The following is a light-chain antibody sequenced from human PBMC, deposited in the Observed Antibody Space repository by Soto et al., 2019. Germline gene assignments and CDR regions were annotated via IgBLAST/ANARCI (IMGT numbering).Light chain of an antibody. CDR1: NIGSKS. CDR2: YDS. V-gene: IGLV3-21*04. CDR3: QVWDSTGDHVV. Sequence: SYELTQPPSVSVAPGKTARITCGGNNIGSKSVHWYQQKPGLAPVLVISYDSDRPSGIPERFSGSNSGNTATLTISRVEAGDEADYYCQVWDSTGDHVVFGGGTKLTVL. J-gene: IGLJ2*01.